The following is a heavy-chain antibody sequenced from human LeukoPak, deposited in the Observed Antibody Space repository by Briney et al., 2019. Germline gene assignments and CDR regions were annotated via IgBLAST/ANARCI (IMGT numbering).Heavy chain of an antibody. Sequence: ASVKVSCKASGYTFTGYYMNWVRQAPGQGLEWMGRINPNTGGTNYAQYFQGSVTMTRDTSITTVYVELSRLRSDDTAVYYCARDRGVVPAAIWFDPWGQGTLVTVSS. J-gene: IGHJ5*02. CDR1: GYTFTGYY. CDR3: ARDRGVVPAAIWFDP. D-gene: IGHD2-2*01. V-gene: IGHV1-2*06. CDR2: INPNTGGT.